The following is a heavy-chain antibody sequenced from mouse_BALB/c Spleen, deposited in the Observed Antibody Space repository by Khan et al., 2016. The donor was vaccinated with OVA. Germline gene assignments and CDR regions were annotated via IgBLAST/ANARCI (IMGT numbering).Heavy chain of an antibody. V-gene: IGHV1-4*01. D-gene: IGHD2-14*01. CDR2: INPSNGYT. Sequence: QVQLQQSGAELARPGASVKMSCKASGYTFTSYTIHWIKLRPGQGLEWIGYINPSNGYTNYNQKFKDKATLTADKSSTTAYMELSSLTSDDSALYNWVRAGAYHRNGGCFAYWGQGTLVTVSA. J-gene: IGHJ3*01. CDR1: GYTFTSYT. CDR3: VRAGAYHRNGGCFAY.